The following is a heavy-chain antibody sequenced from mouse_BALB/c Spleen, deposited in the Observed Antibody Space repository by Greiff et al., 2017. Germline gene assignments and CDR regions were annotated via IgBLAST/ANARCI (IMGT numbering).Heavy chain of an antibody. Sequence: EVQLQESGPGLVKPSQSLSLTCTVTGYSITSDYAWNWIRQFPGNKLEWMGYISYSGSTSYNPSLKSRISITRDTSKNQFFLQLNSVTTEDTATYYCARGDYDDFDYWGQGTTLTVSS. J-gene: IGHJ2*01. V-gene: IGHV3-2*02. CDR1: GYSITSDYA. CDR3: ARGDYDDFDY. D-gene: IGHD2-4*01. CDR2: ISYSGST.